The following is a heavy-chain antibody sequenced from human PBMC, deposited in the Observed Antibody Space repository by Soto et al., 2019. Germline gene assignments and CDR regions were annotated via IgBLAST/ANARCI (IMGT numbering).Heavy chain of an antibody. D-gene: IGHD6-6*01. Sequence: VGSLKLCCKVSGCSCTGYGSSWVRQIPGKGLEWMGRIDPSDSYTNYSPSFQGHVTISADKSISTAYLQWSSLKASDTAMYYCARHRAARPDDGYYYYGMDAWGQGTTVTVSS. V-gene: IGHV5-10-1*01. CDR1: GCSCTGYG. CDR3: ARHRAARPDDGYYYYGMDA. J-gene: IGHJ6*02. CDR2: IDPSDSYT.